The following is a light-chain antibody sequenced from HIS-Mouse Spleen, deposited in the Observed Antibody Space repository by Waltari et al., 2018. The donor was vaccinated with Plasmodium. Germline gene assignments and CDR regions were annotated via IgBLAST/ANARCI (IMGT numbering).Light chain of an antibody. J-gene: IGLJ2*01. Sequence: SYELTQPLSVSVALGQTARINCGGNNIGSKNVPWYQQKPGQAPVLVIYRDSNRPSGIPERFSGSNSGNTATLTISRAQAGDEADYYCQVWDSSTVVFGGGTKLTVL. CDR2: RDS. CDR1: NIGSKN. V-gene: IGLV3-9*01. CDR3: QVWDSSTVV.